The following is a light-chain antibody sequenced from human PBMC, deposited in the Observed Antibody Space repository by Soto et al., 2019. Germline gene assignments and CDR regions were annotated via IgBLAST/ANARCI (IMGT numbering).Light chain of an antibody. CDR3: QKYTNVPA. J-gene: IGKJ4*01. V-gene: IGKV1-27*01. CDR1: QGISNY. Sequence: DIQMTQSPSSLSASVGDRVTITCRASQGISNYLAWYQQIPGKVPKLLISAASTLQSGVPSRFSGSGSVTDFTLTISSLQSEDVETYYCQKYTNVPAFGGGTKVEIK. CDR2: AAS.